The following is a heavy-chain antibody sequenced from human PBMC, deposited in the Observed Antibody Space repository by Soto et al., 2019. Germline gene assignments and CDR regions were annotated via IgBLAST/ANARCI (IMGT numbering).Heavy chain of an antibody. J-gene: IGHJ4*02. CDR3: ARWGIAAGDY. Sequence: GGSLRLSCAASGFTFSSYAMSWVRQAPGKGLEWVSAISGSGGTTYYADSVKGRFTFSRDNSKNTLYLQMNSLRAEDTAVYYCARWGIAAGDYWGQGTLVTVSS. V-gene: IGHV3-23*01. CDR2: ISGSGGTT. D-gene: IGHD6-13*01. CDR1: GFTFSSYA.